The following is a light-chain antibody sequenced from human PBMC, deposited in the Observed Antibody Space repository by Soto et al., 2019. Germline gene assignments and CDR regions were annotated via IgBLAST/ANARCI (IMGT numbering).Light chain of an antibody. CDR3: SSYTNTSTLV. CDR1: RSDVGAYNL. Sequence: QPVLTQPASVSGSPGQSITISCTGTRSDVGAYNLVSWYQQHPGRAPKLFIFDVSDRPSGVSNRFSGSKSGNTASLTISGLQAEDEAFYYCSSYTNTSTLVFGGGTKVTVL. J-gene: IGLJ3*02. CDR2: DVS. V-gene: IGLV2-14*03.